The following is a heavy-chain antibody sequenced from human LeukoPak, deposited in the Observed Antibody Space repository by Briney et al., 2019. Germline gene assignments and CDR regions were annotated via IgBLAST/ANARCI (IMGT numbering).Heavy chain of an antibody. V-gene: IGHV3-66*02. CDR2: IYSGGST. Sequence: GGSLRLSCAASGFTVSSNHMSWVRQAPGKGLEWVSVIYSGGSTYYADSVKGRFAISRDNSKNTLYLQMNSLRAEDTAVYYCARDHSGGATYYFDYWGQGTLVTVSS. CDR3: ARDHSGGATYYFDY. J-gene: IGHJ4*02. D-gene: IGHD1-26*01. CDR1: GFTVSSNH.